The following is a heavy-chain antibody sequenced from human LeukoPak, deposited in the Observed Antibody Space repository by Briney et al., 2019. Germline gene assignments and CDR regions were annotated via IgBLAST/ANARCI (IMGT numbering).Heavy chain of an antibody. CDR1: AGSISSSSHH. J-gene: IGHJ4*02. CDR3: VRHDGRGGATMGALDS. Sequence: SETLSLTCTVSAGSISSSSHHWGWIRQSPGKGLEWIGSIYSGRTTYYNPSLNNRVTISVVTSKNQFSLQLNSVTAADTAVYYCVRHDGRGGATMGALDSWGQGSLDTVSS. CDR2: IYSGRTT. D-gene: IGHD5-12*01. V-gene: IGHV4-39*01.